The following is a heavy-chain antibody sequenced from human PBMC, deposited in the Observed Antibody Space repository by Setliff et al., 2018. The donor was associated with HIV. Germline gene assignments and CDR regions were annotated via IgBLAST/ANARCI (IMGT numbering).Heavy chain of an antibody. Sequence: LSLTCTVSGGSISSHYWSWIRQPPGKGLGWIGYIYYSGSTNYNPSLKSRVTISMDTSKNQFSLKLSSVTAADTAVYYCATGITVAPDYWGQGSLVTVSS. CDR2: IYYSGST. J-gene: IGHJ4*02. V-gene: IGHV4-59*11. D-gene: IGHD3-10*01. CDR1: GGSISSHY. CDR3: ATGITVAPDY.